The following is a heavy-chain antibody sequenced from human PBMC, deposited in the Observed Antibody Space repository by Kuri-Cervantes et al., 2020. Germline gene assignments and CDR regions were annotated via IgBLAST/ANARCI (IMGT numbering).Heavy chain of an antibody. V-gene: IGHV4-39*07. D-gene: IGHD2-2*01. CDR2: IYYSGST. Sequence: SETLSLTCTVSGGSISSSSYYWGWIRQPPGKGLEWIGSIYYSGSTYYNPSLKSRVTISVDTSENQFSLKLSSVTAADTAVYYCARDRRCSSTSCLYSGSYYYFDYWGQGTLVTVSS. J-gene: IGHJ4*02. CDR1: GGSISSSSYY. CDR3: ARDRRCSSTSCLYSGSYYYFDY.